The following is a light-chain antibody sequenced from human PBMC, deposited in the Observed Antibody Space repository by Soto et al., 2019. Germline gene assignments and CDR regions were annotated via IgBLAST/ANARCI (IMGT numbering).Light chain of an antibody. V-gene: IGKV4-1*01. J-gene: IGKJ2*03. Sequence: DIVMTQSPDSLAVSLGERATINCKSSQSVLYSSHNKNYLAWYQQKPGQPPKLLIYWASTRESGVPDRFSVSGSGRDFTLTISSLQAEDVAVYYGQQYYSTPPYSFGQGTKLEIK. CDR2: WAS. CDR1: QSVLYSSHNKNY. CDR3: QQYYSTPPYS.